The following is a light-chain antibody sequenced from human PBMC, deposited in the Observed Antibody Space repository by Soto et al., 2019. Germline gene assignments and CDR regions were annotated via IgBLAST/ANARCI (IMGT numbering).Light chain of an antibody. Sequence: QSVLTQPTSVSGAPGQRVTISCTGSSSNIGAGYDVHWYQQLPGTAPKLLLYGNSNRPSGVPDRFSGSKSGTSASLAITGLQAEDEADYYGQSYDSSLSGSKVFGGGTKLTVL. J-gene: IGLJ2*01. CDR1: SSNIGAGYD. CDR3: QSYDSSLSGSKV. V-gene: IGLV1-40*01. CDR2: GNS.